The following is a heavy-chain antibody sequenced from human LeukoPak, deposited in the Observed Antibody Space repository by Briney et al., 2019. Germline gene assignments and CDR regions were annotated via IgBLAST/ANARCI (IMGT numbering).Heavy chain of an antibody. V-gene: IGHV3-20*04. CDR2: INWNGGST. Sequence: GGSLRLSCAASGFTFGNYGMSWVRQAPGKGLEWVSGINWNGGSTGYADSVEGRFTISRDNAKNSLYLQMNSLRAEDTAVYYCARESGSVTSEVDFDYWGQGTLVTVSS. J-gene: IGHJ4*02. D-gene: IGHD4-17*01. CDR1: GFTFGNYG. CDR3: ARESGSVTSEVDFDY.